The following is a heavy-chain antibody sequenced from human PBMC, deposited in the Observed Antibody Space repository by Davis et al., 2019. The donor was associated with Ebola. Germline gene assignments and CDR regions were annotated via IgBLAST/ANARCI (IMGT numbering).Heavy chain of an antibody. J-gene: IGHJ2*01. Sequence: MPSETLSLTCTVSGGSISSYYWSWIRQPPGKGLEWIGYIYYSGSTNYNPSLKSRVTISVDTSKNQFSLKLSSVTAADTAVYYCARAHIVLMVYASYFDLWGRGTLVTVS. V-gene: IGHV4-59*08. D-gene: IGHD2-8*01. CDR1: GGSISSYY. CDR2: IYYSGST. CDR3: ARAHIVLMVYASYFDL.